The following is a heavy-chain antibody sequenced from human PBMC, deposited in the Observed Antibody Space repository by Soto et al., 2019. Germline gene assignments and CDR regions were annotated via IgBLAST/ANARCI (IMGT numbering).Heavy chain of an antibody. CDR1: GGTFDRYA. D-gene: IGHD3-3*01. Sequence: QVQLVQSGAEVKKPGSSVKVSCKASGGTFDRYAISWVRQAPGQGLEWIGGIIAIIDTPNYAQKCQVRIKMTADKSTRTASMELRKLRSDDTAVYFCARTPTGVDWSGSYYGLDVWGQGTTVTVSS. J-gene: IGHJ6*02. CDR2: IIAIIDTP. CDR3: ARTPTGVDWSGSYYGLDV. V-gene: IGHV1-69*06.